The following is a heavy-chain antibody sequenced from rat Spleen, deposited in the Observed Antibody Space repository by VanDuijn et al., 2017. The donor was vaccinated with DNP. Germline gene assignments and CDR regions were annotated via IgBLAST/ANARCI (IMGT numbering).Heavy chain of an antibody. CDR1: GFTFSYYW. Sequence: EVQLVESGGDLVQPGRSLKLSCVASGFTFSYYWMTWIRHVPGKGLEWVASISPSGGTTYYRDSVKGRFTISRDNAKSTLYLQMDSLISEDTATYYCATQGYYAMDAWGQGTSVTVSS. CDR2: ISPSGGTT. CDR3: ATQGYYAMDA. J-gene: IGHJ4*01. V-gene: IGHV5-25*01.